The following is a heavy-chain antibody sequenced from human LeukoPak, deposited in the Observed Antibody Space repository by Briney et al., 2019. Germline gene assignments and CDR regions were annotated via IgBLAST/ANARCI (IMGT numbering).Heavy chain of an antibody. J-gene: IGHJ4*02. CDR2: IYYSGST. D-gene: IGHD6-6*01. CDR3: ARKYSSSSPHFDY. CDR1: GGSISSYY. Sequence: SETLSLTCTVSGGSISSYYWSWIRQPPGKGLEWIGYIYYSGSTNYNPSLKSRVTISVDTSKNQFSLKLSSVTAADTAVYYCARKYSSSSPHFDYWGQGTLVTVSS. V-gene: IGHV4-59*01.